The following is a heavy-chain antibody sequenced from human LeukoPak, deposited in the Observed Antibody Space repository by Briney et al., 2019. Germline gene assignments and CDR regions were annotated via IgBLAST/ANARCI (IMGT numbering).Heavy chain of an antibody. CDR3: ARDLGTYCGGDCWDYYYYYGMDV. D-gene: IGHD2-21*02. CDR1: GFTFSSYS. Sequence: GGSLRLSCAASGFTFSSYSMNWVRQAPGKGLEWVSSISSSSSYIYYADSVKGRFTISRDNAKNSLYLQMNSLRAEDTAAYYCARDLGTYCGGDCWDYYYYYGMDVWGQGTTVTVSS. J-gene: IGHJ6*02. CDR2: ISSSSSYI. V-gene: IGHV3-21*01.